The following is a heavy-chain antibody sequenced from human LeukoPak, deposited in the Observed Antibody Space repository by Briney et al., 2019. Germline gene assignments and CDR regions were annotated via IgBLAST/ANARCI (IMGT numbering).Heavy chain of an antibody. CDR2: ISIYNGNT. CDR1: GYTFTSHG. D-gene: IGHD3-3*01. CDR3: ARITYDFWSGYYMPDDP. Sequence: GASVKVSCKXSGYTFTSHGISWVRQAPRQGLEWMGWISIYNGNTDYAQKLRGRVTMTTDTSTSTAYLELRGLRSDDTAVYYCARITYDFWSGYYMPDDPWGQGTLVTVSS. J-gene: IGHJ5*02. V-gene: IGHV1-18*01.